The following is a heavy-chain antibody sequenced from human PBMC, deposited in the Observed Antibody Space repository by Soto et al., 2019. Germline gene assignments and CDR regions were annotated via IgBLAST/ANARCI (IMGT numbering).Heavy chain of an antibody. CDR3: ARGDSSGDRTRDY. CDR2: IYYSGNT. CDR1: GGSISSGGYY. V-gene: IGHV4-31*03. J-gene: IGHJ4*02. D-gene: IGHD3-22*01. Sequence: QVQLQESGPGLVKPSQTLSLTCTVSGGSISSGGYYWSWIRQHPGKGLEWIGYIYYSGNTYYNPSLKSRVNISVDTSKNQFSLKLRSVTAADTAVYYCARGDSSGDRTRDYWGQGTLVTVSS.